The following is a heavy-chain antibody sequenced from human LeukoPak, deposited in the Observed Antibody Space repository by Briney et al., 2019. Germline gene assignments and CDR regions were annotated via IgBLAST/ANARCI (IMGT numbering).Heavy chain of an antibody. V-gene: IGHV4-34*01. CDR2: INHSGST. Sequence: NPSETLSLTCAVYGGSFSGYYWSWIRQPPGEGLEWIGEINHSGSTNYNPSLKSRVTISVDTSKNQFSLKLSSVTAADTAVYYCARGVADIVVVVAATRHYYYYYMDVWGKGTTVTVSS. CDR3: ARGVADIVVVVAATRHYYYYYMDV. D-gene: IGHD2-15*01. CDR1: GGSFSGYY. J-gene: IGHJ6*03.